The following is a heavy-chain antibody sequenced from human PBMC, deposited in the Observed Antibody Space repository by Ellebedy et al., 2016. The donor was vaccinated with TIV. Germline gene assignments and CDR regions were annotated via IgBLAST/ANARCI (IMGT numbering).Heavy chain of an antibody. Sequence: ASVKVSXKASGGTFSSYAISWVRQAPGQGLEWLGWINPNSGGTNYAQKFQGWVTMTRDTSISTAYMELSRLRSDDTAVYYCARDKIGDGYPIRDNWGQGTLVTVSS. CDR1: GGTFSSYA. J-gene: IGHJ4*02. V-gene: IGHV1-2*04. CDR2: INPNSGGT. CDR3: ARDKIGDGYPIRDN. D-gene: IGHD5-24*01.